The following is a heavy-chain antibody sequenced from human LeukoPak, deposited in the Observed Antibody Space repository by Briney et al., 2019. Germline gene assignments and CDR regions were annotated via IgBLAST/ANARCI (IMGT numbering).Heavy chain of an antibody. CDR2: ISSSSSYI. D-gene: IGHD4-23*01. V-gene: IGHV3-21*01. J-gene: IGHJ4*02. CDR1: GFTFSSYS. Sequence: GGSLRLSCAASGFTFSSYSMNWVRQAPGKGLEWVSSISSSSSYIYYADSVKGRFTISRDNAKNSLYLQMNSLRAEDTAVYYCAREGKVTPGSFDHWGQGTLVTVSS. CDR3: AREGKVTPGSFDH.